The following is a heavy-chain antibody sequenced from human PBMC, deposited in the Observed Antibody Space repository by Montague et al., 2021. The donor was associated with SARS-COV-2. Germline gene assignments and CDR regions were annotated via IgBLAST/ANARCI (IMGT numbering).Heavy chain of an antibody. CDR2: LNHRGST. V-gene: IGHV4-34*01. D-gene: IGHD3-3*01. CDR3: ARGGLAGGNYDIWSFSYTSPLDY. CDR1: VETFSAHS. J-gene: IGHJ4*02. Sequence: SETLSLTCAVYVETFSAHSWARVRQSPGKGPEWIGELNHRGSTTYMSSLKSRVTMSVDTSKNQFSLKLSSVTAADTAIYYCARGGLAGGNYDIWSFSYTSPLDYWGQGTLVTVSS.